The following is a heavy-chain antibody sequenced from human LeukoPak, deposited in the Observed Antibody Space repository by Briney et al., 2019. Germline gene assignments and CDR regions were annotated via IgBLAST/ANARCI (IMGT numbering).Heavy chain of an antibody. CDR1: GGSISSSSYY. D-gene: IGHD6-19*01. Sequence: SETLSLTCTVSGGSISSSSYYWGWIRQPPGKGLEWIGSIYASGSTYYNPSLKSQVTISVDTSKNQFSLKLSSVTAADTAVYYCARPGYSSGWYVYWGQGTLVTVSS. V-gene: IGHV4-39*01. J-gene: IGHJ4*02. CDR3: ARPGYSSGWYVY. CDR2: IYASGST.